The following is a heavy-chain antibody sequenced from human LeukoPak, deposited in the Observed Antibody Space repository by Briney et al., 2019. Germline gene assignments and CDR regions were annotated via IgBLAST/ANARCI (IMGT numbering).Heavy chain of an antibody. CDR1: GGSFSGYY. CDR2: INHSGST. CDR3: ARHSTYYYDSSGYHYHYFDY. V-gene: IGHV4-34*01. D-gene: IGHD3-22*01. Sequence: SETLSLTCAVYGGSFSGYYWSWIRQPPGKGLEWIGEINHSGSTNYNPSLKSRVTISVDTSKNQFSLKLSSVTAADTAVYYCARHSTYYYDSSGYHYHYFDYWGQGTLVTVSS. J-gene: IGHJ4*02.